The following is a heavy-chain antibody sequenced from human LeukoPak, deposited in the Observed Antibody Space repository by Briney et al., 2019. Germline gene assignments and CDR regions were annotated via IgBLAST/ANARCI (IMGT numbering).Heavy chain of an antibody. D-gene: IGHD4-17*01. Sequence: SVKVSCKASGYTFSSYAISWVRQAPGQGLEWMGRIIPIFGTANYAQKFQGRVTITTDESTSTAYMELSSLRSEDTAVYYCAREPGGGDYGYLGYWGQGTLVTVSS. CDR3: AREPGGGDYGYLGY. V-gene: IGHV1-69*05. CDR2: IIPIFGTA. CDR1: GYTFSSYA. J-gene: IGHJ4*02.